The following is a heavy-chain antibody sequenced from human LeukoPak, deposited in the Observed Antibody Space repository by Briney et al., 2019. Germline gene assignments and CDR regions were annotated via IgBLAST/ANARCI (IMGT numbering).Heavy chain of an antibody. V-gene: IGHV3-74*01. CDR1: GFTFRTDW. CDR3: ARSGKYAFDY. CDR2: INSDGLTT. J-gene: IGHJ4*02. D-gene: IGHD1-26*01. Sequence: GGSLRLSCAASGFTFRTDWMHWVREAPGKGLVRVSHINSDGLTTLYADSVKGRFTISRDNAKNTLYLQLNSLRAEDTAVYYCARSGKYAFDYWGQGTLVTVSS.